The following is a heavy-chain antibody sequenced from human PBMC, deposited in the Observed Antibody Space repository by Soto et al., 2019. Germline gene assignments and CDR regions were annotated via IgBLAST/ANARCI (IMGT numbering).Heavy chain of an antibody. CDR1: GFTFSTYS. V-gene: IGHV3-21*01. D-gene: IGHD6-19*01. Sequence: EVQLVESGGGLVKPGGSLRLSCAASGFTFSTYSMNWVRQAPGKGLEWVSYISSSSTYIYYADSVKGRFTISRDNAKNSLYLQMNSLRAEDTAVYYCLIAVAGSFAPAYWGQGTLVTVSS. J-gene: IGHJ4*02. CDR3: LIAVAGSFAPAY. CDR2: ISSSSTYI.